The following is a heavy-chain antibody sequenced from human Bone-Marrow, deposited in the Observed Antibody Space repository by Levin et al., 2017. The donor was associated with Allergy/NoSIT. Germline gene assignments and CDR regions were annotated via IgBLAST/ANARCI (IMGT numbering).Heavy chain of an antibody. D-gene: IGHD3-10*01. Sequence: SETLSLTCGVSGGSISSSHWWSWVRQSPGKGLEWIGEIFHSGSTNYNPSFKSRVTISVDKSKNQFSLTLTSVTAADTAVYYCARDSSYDDNDYYMVPFGLWGQGTMVSVSS. CDR2: IFHSGST. CDR1: GGSISSSHW. V-gene: IGHV4-4*02. J-gene: IGHJ3*01. CDR3: ARDSSYDDNDYYMVPFGL.